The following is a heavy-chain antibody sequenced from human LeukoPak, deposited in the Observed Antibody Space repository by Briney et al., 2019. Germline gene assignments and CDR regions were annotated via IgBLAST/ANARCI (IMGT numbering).Heavy chain of an antibody. CDR1: GFTFSSSA. D-gene: IGHD3-10*01. J-gene: IGHJ5*02. V-gene: IGHV3-9*01. CDR3: AKASDYYGSGSSFNNWFDP. CDR2: ISWNSGSI. Sequence: AGGSLRLSCAASGFTFSSSAMSWVRQAPGKGLEWVSGISWNSGSIGYADSVKGRFTISRDNAKNSLYLQMNSLRAEDTALYYCAKASDYYGSGSSFNNWFDPWGQGTLVTVSS.